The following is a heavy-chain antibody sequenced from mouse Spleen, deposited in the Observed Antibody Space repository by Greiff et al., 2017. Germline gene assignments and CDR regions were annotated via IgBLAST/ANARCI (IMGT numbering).Heavy chain of an antibody. Sequence: DVKLVESGGGLVKPGGSLKLSCAASGFTFSSYAMSWVRQTPEKRLEWVATISSGGSYTYYPDSVKGRFTISRDNAKNTLYLQMSSLRSEDTAMYYCARYGNYLYFDYWGQGTTLTVSS. D-gene: IGHD2-1*01. CDR3: ARYGNYLYFDY. J-gene: IGHJ2*01. V-gene: IGHV5-9-1*01. CDR2: ISSGGSYT. CDR1: GFTFSSYA.